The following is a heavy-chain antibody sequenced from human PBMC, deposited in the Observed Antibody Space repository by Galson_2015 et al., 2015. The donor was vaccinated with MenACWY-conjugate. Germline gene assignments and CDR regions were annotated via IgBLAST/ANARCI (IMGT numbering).Heavy chain of an antibody. CDR2: IWYDGSNK. CDR3: ARDLERYCSSTSCYTDYYYGMDV. CDR1: GFTFSSYG. J-gene: IGHJ6*02. V-gene: IGHV3-33*01. D-gene: IGHD2-2*02. Sequence: SLRLSCAASGFTFSSYGMHWARQAPGKGLEWVAVIWYDGSNKYYADSVKGRFTISRDNSKNTLYLQMNSLRAEDTAVYYCARDLERYCSSTSCYTDYYYGMDVWGQGTTVTVSS.